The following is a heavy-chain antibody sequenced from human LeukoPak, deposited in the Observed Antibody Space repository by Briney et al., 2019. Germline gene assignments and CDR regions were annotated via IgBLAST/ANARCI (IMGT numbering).Heavy chain of an antibody. CDR2: IYSGGST. Sequence: GGSLRLSCAASGFTVSTKYMSWVRQAPGKELEWVSVIYSGGSTIYADSVKGRFTISRDNSKNTLYLQMNSLRAEDTAIYYCASRSSGDYHLIDYWGPGTLVTVSS. CDR3: ASRSSGDYHLIDY. J-gene: IGHJ4*02. V-gene: IGHV3-53*01. CDR1: GFTVSTKY. D-gene: IGHD4-17*01.